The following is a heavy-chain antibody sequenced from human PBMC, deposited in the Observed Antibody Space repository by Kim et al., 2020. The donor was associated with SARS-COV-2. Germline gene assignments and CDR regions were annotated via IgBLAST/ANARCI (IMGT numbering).Heavy chain of an antibody. V-gene: IGHV3-49*04. J-gene: IGHJ4*02. Sequence: GGSLRLSCTASGFTFGDYAMSWVRQAPGKGLEWVGCIRSKAYGGTTEYAASVKGRFTISRDDSKSIAYLQMNSLKTEDTAVYYCTSCDYVWGSYPGYWGQGTLVTVSS. CDR2: IRSKAYGGTT. D-gene: IGHD3-16*02. CDR3: TSCDYVWGSYPGY. CDR1: GFTFGDYA.